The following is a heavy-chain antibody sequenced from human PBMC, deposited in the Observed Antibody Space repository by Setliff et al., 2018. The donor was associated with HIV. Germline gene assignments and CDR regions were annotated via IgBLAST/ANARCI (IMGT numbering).Heavy chain of an antibody. CDR2: ISSSSSYI. V-gene: IGHV3-21*01. CDR1: GFTFSSYS. D-gene: IGHD2-15*01. Sequence: GGSLRLSCAASGFTFSSYSMNWVRQAPGKGLEWVSSISSSSSYIYYADSVKGRFTISRDNAKNSLYLQMNSLRAEDTAVYYCARDFCGSSCSSGYGYFEVWGQGTVVTVSS. J-gene: IGHJ3*01. CDR3: ARDFCGSSCSSGYGYFEV.